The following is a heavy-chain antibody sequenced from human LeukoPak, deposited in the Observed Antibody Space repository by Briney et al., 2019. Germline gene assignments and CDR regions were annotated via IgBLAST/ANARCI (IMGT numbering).Heavy chain of an antibody. D-gene: IGHD1-26*01. CDR3: LTVVETTIAAFDI. J-gene: IGHJ3*02. CDR1: GFTFSSYS. Sequence: GGSLRLSCAASGFTFSSYSMNWVRQAPGKGLEWVSSISSSSSYIYYADSVKGRFTISRDNAKKTLYLQMNSLRVEDTAVYYCLTVVETTIAAFDIWGQGTMVTVSS. V-gene: IGHV3-21*01. CDR2: ISSSSSYI.